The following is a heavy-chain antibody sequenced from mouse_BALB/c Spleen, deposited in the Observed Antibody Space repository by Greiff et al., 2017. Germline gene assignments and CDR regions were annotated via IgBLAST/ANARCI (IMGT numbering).Heavy chain of an antibody. CDR3: ARDEGYYYGNYERGFDY. V-gene: IGHV5-6-3*01. D-gene: IGHD2-1*01. CDR2: INSNGGST. CDR1: GFTFSSYG. Sequence: EVQVVESGGGLVQPGGSLKLSCAASGFTFSSYGMPWVRQTPDKRLELVATINSNGGSTYYPDSVKGRFTISRDNAKNTLYLQMSSLKSEETAMYYYARDEGYYYGNYERGFDYWGQGTTLTVSS. J-gene: IGHJ2*01.